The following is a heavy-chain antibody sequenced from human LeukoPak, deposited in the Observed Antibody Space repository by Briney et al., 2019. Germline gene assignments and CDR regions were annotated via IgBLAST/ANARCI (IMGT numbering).Heavy chain of an antibody. Sequence: GASVTVSCKASGYTFTGYYMHWVRQAPGQGLEWMGWINPNSGGTNYAQKFQGRVTMTRDTSISTAYMELSRLRSDDTAVYYCARAPPDYYDSSDNWFDPWGQGTLVTVSS. D-gene: IGHD3-22*01. CDR3: ARAPPDYYDSSDNWFDP. CDR1: GYTFTGYY. CDR2: INPNSGGT. V-gene: IGHV1-2*02. J-gene: IGHJ5*02.